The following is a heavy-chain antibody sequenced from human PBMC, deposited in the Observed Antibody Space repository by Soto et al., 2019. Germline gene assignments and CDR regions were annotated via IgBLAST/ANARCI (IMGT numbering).Heavy chain of an antibody. CDR1: GSTFTGYY. D-gene: IGHD6-25*01. Sequence: ASVKVSCKASGSTFTGYYVHWVRQAPGQGLEWMGWMNPPSGGTNSARKFQVRVTMTRDTSISTAYMELSSLSSDDTAVYYCGRVVSVAASPFDSLGQGTLVTVSS. CDR2: MNPPSGGT. V-gene: IGHV1-2*02. J-gene: IGHJ4*02. CDR3: GRVVSVAASPFDS.